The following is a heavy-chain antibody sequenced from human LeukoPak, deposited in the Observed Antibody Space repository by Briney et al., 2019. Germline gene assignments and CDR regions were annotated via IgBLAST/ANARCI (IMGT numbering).Heavy chain of an antibody. CDR3: AKAFSPFDY. CDR2: ISSSGGST. J-gene: IGHJ4*02. CDR1: GFSFSSYA. V-gene: IGHV3-23*01. Sequence: GGSLRLSCAASGFSFSSYAMTWVRQAPGKGLEWVSAISSSGGSTYYADSVKGRFTISRENSKNTLYLQMSSLRAEDTAKYYCAKAFSPFDYWGQGTLVTVSS.